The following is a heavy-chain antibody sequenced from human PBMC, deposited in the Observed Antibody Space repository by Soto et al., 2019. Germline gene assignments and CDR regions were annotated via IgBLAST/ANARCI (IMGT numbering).Heavy chain of an antibody. V-gene: IGHV3-74*01. J-gene: IGHJ4*02. CDR2: IENDGSST. D-gene: IGHD4-17*01. CDR3: ARDRFGDIDY. Sequence: GGSLRLSCVASGFTFSSYWMHWVRQVPGKGLVWVSRIENDGSSTSYVDPVKGRFTVSRDNAKSTLYLQMNSLRAEDTAVYYCARDRFGDIDYWGQGTLVTVSS. CDR1: GFTFSSYW.